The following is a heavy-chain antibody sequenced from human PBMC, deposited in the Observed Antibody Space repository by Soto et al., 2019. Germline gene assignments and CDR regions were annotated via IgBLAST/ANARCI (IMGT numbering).Heavy chain of an antibody. CDR3: ATMGTPATGLYFFDY. Sequence: QVQLQESGPGLVKPSQTLSLTCTVSGGSISSGNYYWSWIRQPPGKGLEWIGFISYSGSTYYSTSLKSRVTISVDTSKSQFSLHLSFVTGADTSVYYCATMGTPATGLYFFDYWGQGSLVTVSS. V-gene: IGHV4-30-4*01. CDR1: GGSISSGNYY. J-gene: IGHJ4*02. CDR2: ISYSGST. D-gene: IGHD2-15*01.